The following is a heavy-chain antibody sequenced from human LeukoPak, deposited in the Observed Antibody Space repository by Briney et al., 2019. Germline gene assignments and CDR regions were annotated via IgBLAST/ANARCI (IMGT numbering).Heavy chain of an antibody. J-gene: IGHJ4*02. V-gene: IGHV4-39*01. Sequence: SETLSLTCTVSGGSISSSDNYWGGLPQPPGKGLEWIGSVYYSRSAYYNPSFKSRVTISVDTSKNQFSLNLSSVTAADTSVYYCARRRTPGPPDYWGQGTLVTVSS. D-gene: IGHD1-14*01. CDR3: ARRRTPGPPDY. CDR2: VYYSRSA. CDR1: GGSISSSDNY.